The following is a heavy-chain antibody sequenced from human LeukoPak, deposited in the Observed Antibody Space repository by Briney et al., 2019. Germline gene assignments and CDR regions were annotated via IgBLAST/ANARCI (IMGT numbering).Heavy chain of an antibody. Sequence: ASVKVSCKASGYTFTSYDINWVRQATGQGVEWMGWMNPNSGNTGYAQKFQGRVTMTRKTSISTAYMELSSLRSEDTAVYYCARGQLRYFDWLLEDYYYGMDVWGQGTTVTVSS. CDR2: MNPNSGNT. V-gene: IGHV1-8*01. D-gene: IGHD3-9*01. J-gene: IGHJ6*02. CDR3: ARGQLRYFDWLLEDYYYGMDV. CDR1: GYTFTSYD.